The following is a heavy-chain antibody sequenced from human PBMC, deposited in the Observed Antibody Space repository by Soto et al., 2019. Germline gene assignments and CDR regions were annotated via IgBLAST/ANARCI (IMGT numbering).Heavy chain of an antibody. J-gene: IGHJ5*02. V-gene: IGHV3-33*01. CDR2: IWYDGSNK. CDR1: GFTFSSYG. CDR3: ARDSGPGWFDP. D-gene: IGHD3-10*01. Sequence: PGGSLSLSCAASGFTFSSYGMHWVRQAPGKGLEWVAVIWYDGSNKYYADSVKGRFTISRDNSKNTLYLQMNSLRAEDTAVYYCARDSGPGWFDPWGQGTLVTVSS.